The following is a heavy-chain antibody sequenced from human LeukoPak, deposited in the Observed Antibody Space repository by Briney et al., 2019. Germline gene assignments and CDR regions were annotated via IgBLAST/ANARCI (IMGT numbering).Heavy chain of an antibody. D-gene: IGHD4-17*01. J-gene: IGHJ4*02. CDR1: GFTFSSYA. Sequence: GGSLRLSCAASGFTFSSYAMNWVRQAPGKGLEWVSSISSSSSYIYYADSVKGRFTISRDNAKNSLYLQMNSLRAEDTAVYYCARLVTTADDYWGQGTLVTVSS. V-gene: IGHV3-21*01. CDR3: ARLVTTADDY. CDR2: ISSSSSYI.